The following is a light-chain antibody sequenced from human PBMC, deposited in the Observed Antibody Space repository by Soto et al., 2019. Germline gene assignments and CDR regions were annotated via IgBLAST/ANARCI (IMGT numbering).Light chain of an antibody. CDR1: QPISTW. CDR2: EAS. CDR3: QQANSFPIT. J-gene: IGKJ5*01. V-gene: IGKV1-12*01. Sequence: DIQVTQSPSTLSASVGDGFTITCRASQPISTWLAWYQEKPGKAPKLLIYEASSLQSGVPSRISGSGSGTDFTLTISSLQPEDFATYYCQQANSFPITFGQGTRLEIK.